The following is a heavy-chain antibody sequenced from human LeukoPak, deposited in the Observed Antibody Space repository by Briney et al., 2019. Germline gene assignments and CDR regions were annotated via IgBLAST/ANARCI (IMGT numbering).Heavy chain of an antibody. CDR1: GYTFTGYY. D-gene: IGHD3-16*01. V-gene: IGHV1-2*02. CDR3: ATDEGG. J-gene: IGHJ1*01. Sequence: ASVKVSCKASGYTFTGYYMHWVRQAPGQGLEWMGFIDPKNGGTSYAQKFQGRVTLTRDTSISTAYMELSSLRSDDTAVYHCATDEGGWGQGTLVTVSS. CDR2: IDPKNGGT.